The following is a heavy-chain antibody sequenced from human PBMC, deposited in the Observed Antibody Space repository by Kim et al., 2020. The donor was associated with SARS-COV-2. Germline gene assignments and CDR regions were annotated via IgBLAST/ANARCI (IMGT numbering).Heavy chain of an antibody. Sequence: YYNPALKSRVTISVDTSKNQFSLKLSSVTAADTAVYYCARDDGGSGSYDYWGQGTLVTVSS. CDR3: ARDDGGSGSYDY. V-gene: IGHV4-31*02. J-gene: IGHJ4*02. D-gene: IGHD3-10*01.